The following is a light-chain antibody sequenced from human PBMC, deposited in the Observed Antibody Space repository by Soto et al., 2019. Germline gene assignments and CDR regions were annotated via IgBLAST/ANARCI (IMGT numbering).Light chain of an antibody. Sequence: EIVMTQXPXXLXXXXXXXXTXXXXXGQSVSSNLAWYQQKPGQAPRLLIYDTSTRATGIPARFSGSGSGTEFTLTISSLQSEDFAVYYCQQYNNWPPITFGQGTRLEIK. CDR3: QQYNNWPPIT. CDR1: QSVSSN. J-gene: IGKJ5*01. CDR2: DTS. V-gene: IGKV3-15*01.